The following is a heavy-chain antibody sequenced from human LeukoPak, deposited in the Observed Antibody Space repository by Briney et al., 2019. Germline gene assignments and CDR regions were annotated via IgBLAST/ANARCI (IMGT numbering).Heavy chain of an antibody. Sequence: SETLSLTCTVSGGSISSTTYYWDWIRQPPGKGLEWIGTIYYSGSTNYNPSLKSRVTISVDTSKNQFSLKLSSVTAADTAVYYCARARGCSSTSCYYWFDPWGQGTLVTVSS. CDR1: GGSISSTTYY. CDR3: ARARGCSSTSCYYWFDP. V-gene: IGHV4-39*07. J-gene: IGHJ5*02. D-gene: IGHD2-2*01. CDR2: IYYSGST.